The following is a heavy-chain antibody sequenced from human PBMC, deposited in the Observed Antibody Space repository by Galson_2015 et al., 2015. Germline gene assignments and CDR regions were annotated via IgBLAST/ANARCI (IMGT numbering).Heavy chain of an antibody. V-gene: IGHV3-33*01. D-gene: IGHD6-13*01. CDR1: GFTFSSYG. CDR3: ARDESMSAAGTDY. Sequence: SLRLSCAASGFTFSSYGMHWVRQAPGKGLEWVAVIWYDGSNKYYTDSVKGRFTISRDNSKKTLYLQMNSLRAEDTAVYYCARDESMSAAGTDYGGQGTLVTVSS. J-gene: IGHJ4*02. CDR2: IWYDGSNK.